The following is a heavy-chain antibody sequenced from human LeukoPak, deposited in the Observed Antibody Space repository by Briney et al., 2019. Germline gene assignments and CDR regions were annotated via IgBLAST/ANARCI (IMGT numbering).Heavy chain of an antibody. CDR1: GGTFSSYA. CDR3: AREEYGSSPFDY. CDR2: IIPIFGTA. J-gene: IGHJ4*02. V-gene: IGHV1-69*05. D-gene: IGHD6-6*01. Sequence: SVKVSCMASGGTFSSYAISWVRHAPGQGLEWMGGIIPIFGTANYAQKFQGRVTITTDESTSTAYMELSSLRSEDTAVYYCAREEYGSSPFDYWGQGTLVTVSS.